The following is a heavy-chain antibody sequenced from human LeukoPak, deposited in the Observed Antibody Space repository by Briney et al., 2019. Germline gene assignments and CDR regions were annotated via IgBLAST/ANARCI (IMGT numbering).Heavy chain of an antibody. J-gene: IGHJ4*02. D-gene: IGHD3-22*01. V-gene: IGHV4-34*01. CDR3: ARRRDTYYYDSSGYWPYYFDY. CDR1: GGSFSGYY. Sequence: SETLSLTCAVYGGSFSGYYWSWIRQPPGKGLEWIGEINHSGSTNYNPSLKSRVTISVDTSKNQFSPKLSSVTAADTAVYYCARRRDTYYYDSSGYWPYYFDYWGQGTLVPVSS. CDR2: INHSGST.